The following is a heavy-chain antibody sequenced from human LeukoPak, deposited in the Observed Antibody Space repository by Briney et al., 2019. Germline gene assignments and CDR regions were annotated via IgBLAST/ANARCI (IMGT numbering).Heavy chain of an antibody. Sequence: ASVKVSCKASGYTFTSYGISWVRQAPGQGLEWMGWISAYNGNTNYAQKLQGRVTMTTDTSTSTAYMELRSLRSDDTALYYCAREDSGNDQYNWFDPWGQGTLVTVSS. CDR2: ISAYNGNT. V-gene: IGHV1-18*01. CDR3: AREDSGNDQYNWFDP. CDR1: GYTFTSYG. D-gene: IGHD5-12*01. J-gene: IGHJ5*02.